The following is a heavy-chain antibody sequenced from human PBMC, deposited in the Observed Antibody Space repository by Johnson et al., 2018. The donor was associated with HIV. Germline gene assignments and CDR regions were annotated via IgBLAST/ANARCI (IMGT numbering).Heavy chain of an antibody. CDR1: GFTFDDYA. Sequence: EQLVESGGVVVQPGGSLRLSCAASGFTFDDYAMHWVRQAPGKGLEWVAVIWYDGSYKYYADSVKGRFTISRDNSKNTLYLQMNSLRAEDTAVYYCAKAEGESRWAFDIWGQGTMVTVSS. J-gene: IGHJ3*02. CDR2: IWYDGSYK. V-gene: IGHV3-33*06. CDR3: AKAEGESRWAFDI. D-gene: IGHD3-22*01.